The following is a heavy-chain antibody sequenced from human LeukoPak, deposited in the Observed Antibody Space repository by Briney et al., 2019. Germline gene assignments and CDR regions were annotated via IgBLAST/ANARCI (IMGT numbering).Heavy chain of an antibody. CDR2: ISSSSSYI. Sequence: GGSLRLSCAASGFTFSSYSMNWVRQAPGKGLEWVSSISSSSSYIYYADSVKGRFTISRDNAKNSLYLQMNSLRAEDTAVYYCAREDSYGYWGGKPIDYWGQGTLVTVSS. CDR1: GFTFSSYS. V-gene: IGHV3-21*01. CDR3: AREDSYGYWGGKPIDY. J-gene: IGHJ4*02. D-gene: IGHD5-18*01.